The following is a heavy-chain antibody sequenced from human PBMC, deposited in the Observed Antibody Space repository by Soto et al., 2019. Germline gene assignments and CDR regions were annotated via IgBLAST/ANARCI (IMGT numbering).Heavy chain of an antibody. Sequence: QVQLVESGGGVVQPGRSLRLSCVASGFIFSTYGMHWVRQAPGKGLEWVSLIWYDGSNECYADSVKGRFAISRDNSKNTLYLQMHSLRGEDTAVYYCATYNFGIGARRTLLDYWGQGTLVTVSS. CDR1: GFIFSTYG. CDR2: IWYDGSNE. J-gene: IGHJ4*02. CDR3: ATYNFGIGARRTLLDY. D-gene: IGHD1-26*01. V-gene: IGHV3-33*01.